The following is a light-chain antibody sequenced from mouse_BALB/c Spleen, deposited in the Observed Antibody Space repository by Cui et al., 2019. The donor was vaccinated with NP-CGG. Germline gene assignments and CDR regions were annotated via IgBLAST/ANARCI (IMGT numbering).Light chain of an antibody. CDR1: TGAVTTSNY. CDR2: GTN. V-gene: IGLV1*01. Sequence: QAVVTQKLALTTPPGETVTLTCRSRTGAVTTSNYANWVQEKPDHLFTGLIGGTNNRAPGVPARFSGSLIGDKAALTITGAQTEDEAIYFCALWYSNHWVFGGGTKLTVL. CDR3: ALWYSNHWV. J-gene: IGLJ1*01.